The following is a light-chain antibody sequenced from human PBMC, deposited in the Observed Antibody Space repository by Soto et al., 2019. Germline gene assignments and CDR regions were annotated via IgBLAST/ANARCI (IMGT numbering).Light chain of an antibody. Sequence: QSALTQPASVSGSPGQSITISCTGTSSDVGGYKYVSWYQQHPGKAPKLMIYDIRNRPSGVSNRFSGSKSGNTASLTISGLHAEDEADYSCSSYTSSSTRVFGTGTKLTVL. CDR2: DIR. CDR3: SSYTSSSTRV. J-gene: IGLJ1*01. CDR1: SSDVGGYKY. V-gene: IGLV2-14*03.